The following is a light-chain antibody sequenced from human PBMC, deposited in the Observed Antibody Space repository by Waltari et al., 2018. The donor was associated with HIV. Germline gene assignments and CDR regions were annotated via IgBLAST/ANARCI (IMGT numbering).Light chain of an antibody. J-gene: IGLJ1*01. CDR1: TSDVGGYNY. CDR2: EVS. CDR3: SSYTRSTVYV. Sequence: QSALTQPASVSGSPGQSITISCTGTTSDVGGYNYVSWYQQHPGKAPRLMIYEVSTRPSGVSNRFSGSKSGSTASLTISGLQAEDEADYYCSSYTRSTVYVFGTGTKVTVL. V-gene: IGLV2-14*01.